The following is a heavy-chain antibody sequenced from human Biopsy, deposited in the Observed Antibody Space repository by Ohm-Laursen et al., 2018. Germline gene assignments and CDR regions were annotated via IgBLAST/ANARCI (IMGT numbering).Heavy chain of an antibody. CDR2: INGSGGST. J-gene: IGHJ4*02. D-gene: IGHD2-2*01. Sequence: SLRLSCSASGFTFSSHAMSWVRQAPGKGLECVSVINGSGGSTYYADPVKGRFTISRDNSKNTLYLQMNSLRAEDTAVYYCAREGYCSRTSCYPDYWGQGTLVTVSS. CDR1: GFTFSSHA. V-gene: IGHV3-23*01. CDR3: AREGYCSRTSCYPDY.